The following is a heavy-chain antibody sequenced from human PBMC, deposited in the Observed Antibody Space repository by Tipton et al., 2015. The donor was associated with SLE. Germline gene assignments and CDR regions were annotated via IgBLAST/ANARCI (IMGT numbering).Heavy chain of an antibody. J-gene: IGHJ4*02. CDR1: GRSFNGYS. D-gene: IGHD3-16*01. V-gene: IGHV4-34*01. CDR2: ISPGGST. CDR3: ATRGGSYGAGFDY. Sequence: TLSLTCAVYGRSFNGYSWNWIRQPPGKGLEWIGEISPGGSTNYNSSLKSRVTISEDTSKNHFSLKLTSATAADTAVYFCATRGGSYGAGFDYRGQGTLVTVSS.